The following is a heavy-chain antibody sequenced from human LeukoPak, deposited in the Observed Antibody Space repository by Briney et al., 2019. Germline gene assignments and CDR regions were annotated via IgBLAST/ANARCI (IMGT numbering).Heavy chain of an antibody. Sequence: ASVKVSCKASGYTFTGYYMHWVRQAPGQGLEWMGWINPNSGGTNYAQKFQGRVTMTRDTSISTAYMELSGLRSDDTAVYYCARSRYGSGSYYNPYYYYGMDVWGQGTTVTVSS. CDR1: GYTFTGYY. J-gene: IGHJ6*02. CDR3: ARSRYGSGSYYNPYYYYGMDV. V-gene: IGHV1-2*02. D-gene: IGHD3-10*01. CDR2: INPNSGGT.